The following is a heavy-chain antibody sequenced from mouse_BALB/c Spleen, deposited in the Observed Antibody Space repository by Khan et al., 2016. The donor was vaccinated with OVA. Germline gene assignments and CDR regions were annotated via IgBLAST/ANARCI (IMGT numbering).Heavy chain of an antibody. CDR1: GFTFSSFT. J-gene: IGHJ3*01. V-gene: IGHV5-12-2*01. CDR3: ARQDYRSWFAY. Sequence: EVELVESGGGLVQPGGSLKLSCAASGFTFSSFTMSWVRQTPEKRLEWVAYISTGGDTTYYPDTVEGRFTISRDNAKNTLSLQMSSLKSEDTAIYYWARQDYRSWFAYWGQGTLVTVSA. CDR2: ISTGGDTT. D-gene: IGHD2-12*01.